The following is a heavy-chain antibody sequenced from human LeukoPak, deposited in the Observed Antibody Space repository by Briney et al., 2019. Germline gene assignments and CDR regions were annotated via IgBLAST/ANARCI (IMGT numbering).Heavy chain of an antibody. V-gene: IGHV3-33*01. CDR1: GFTFSHSG. D-gene: IGHD4-17*01. CDR3: ARDRTTVTTFDY. CDR2: IWSDGSKT. J-gene: IGHJ4*02. Sequence: GGSLRLSCAASGFTFSHSGMHWVRQAPGKGLEWVAVIWSDGSKTYSADPVKGRFTISRDSAKNSLYLQMNTLRAEDTAVYYCARDRTTVTTFDYWGQGTLVTVSS.